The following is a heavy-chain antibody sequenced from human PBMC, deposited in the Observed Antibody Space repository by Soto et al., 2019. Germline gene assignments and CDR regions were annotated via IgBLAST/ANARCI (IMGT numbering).Heavy chain of an antibody. CDR2: VNHNGHL. D-gene: IGHD3-16*01. CDR3: ARALGGVTYLNL. J-gene: IGHJ5*02. V-gene: IGHV4-34*01. CDR1: GGSFSGSY. Sequence: QVQLQQWGAGLLKPSETLSLTCAVSGGSFSGSYWTWVRQAPGKGLEWIGEVNHNGHLNYKPSLESRVAISMDTSKSQCSLTVTSVTAAATAVYYCARALGGVTYLNLWGQGTLVTVSS.